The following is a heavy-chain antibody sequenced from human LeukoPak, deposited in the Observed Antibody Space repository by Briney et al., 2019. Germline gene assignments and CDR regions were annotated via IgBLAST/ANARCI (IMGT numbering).Heavy chain of an antibody. Sequence: PSETLSLTLTVSGASNISYDWSCIRQPPGKGLEWIGYIYYSGSTNYNPSLKSRVTISEDTSKIQFSLKLSSVTAADTAVYYCDRADTTPLYYFGYWGQGTLVTVSS. J-gene: IGHJ4*02. D-gene: IGHD2-15*01. CDR1: GASNISYD. CDR2: IYYSGST. CDR3: DRADTTPLYYFGY. V-gene: IGHV4-59*01.